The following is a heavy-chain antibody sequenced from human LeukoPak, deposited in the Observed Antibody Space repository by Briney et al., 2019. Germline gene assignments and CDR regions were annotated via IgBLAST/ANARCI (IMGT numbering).Heavy chain of an antibody. CDR1: GFTFSSFW. D-gene: IGHD6-19*01. Sequence: AGGSLRLSCAASGFTFSSFWMHWVRQAPGKGLVWASRINSDGSSTSYADSVKGRFTISRDNAKNTLYLQMNSLRAEDTAVYYCARVLIAVAGIDWGQGTLVTVSS. V-gene: IGHV3-74*01. J-gene: IGHJ4*02. CDR2: INSDGSST. CDR3: ARVLIAVAGID.